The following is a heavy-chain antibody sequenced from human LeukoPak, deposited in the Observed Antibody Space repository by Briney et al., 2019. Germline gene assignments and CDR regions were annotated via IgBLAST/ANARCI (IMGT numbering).Heavy chain of an antibody. V-gene: IGHV4-39*01. J-gene: IGHJ4*02. CDR2: IYYSGST. CDR3: ARNFTTTVTSGRLIRSYYFDY. D-gene: IGHD4-17*01. CDR1: GGSISSTSYY. Sequence: SETLSLTCTVSGGSISSTSYYWGWIRQPPGKGLEWIGSIYYSGSTHYNPSLKSRVSISVDTSKNQFSLKLNSVTAADTAVYYCARNFTTTVTSGRLIRSYYFDYWGQGTLVTVSS.